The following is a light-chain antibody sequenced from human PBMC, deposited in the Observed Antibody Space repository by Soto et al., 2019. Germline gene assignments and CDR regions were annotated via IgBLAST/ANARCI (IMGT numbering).Light chain of an antibody. CDR1: SSDVGAYNY. CDR2: EVS. CDR3: TSYTTSTTVS. V-gene: IGLV2-14*01. Sequence: QSALTQPASVSGSPGQSITISCTGTSSDVGAYNYVSRYQQHPGQAPKLMIYEVSNRPSGISNRFSGSKSGNTASLTISGLQAEDEADYYCTSYTTSTTVSFGGGTKLTVL. J-gene: IGLJ2*01.